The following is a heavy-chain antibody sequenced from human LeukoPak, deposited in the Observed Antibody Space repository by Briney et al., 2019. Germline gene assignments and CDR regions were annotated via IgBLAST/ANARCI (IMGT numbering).Heavy chain of an antibody. Sequence: ASVKVSCKASGYTFTSYGISWVRQAPGQGLEWMGWISAYNGNTNYAQKLQGRVTMTRNTSISTAYMEVSSLRSEDTAVYYCARSLWFGVVDYYGMDVWGQGTTVTVSS. V-gene: IGHV1-18*01. CDR2: ISAYNGNT. CDR3: ARSLWFGVVDYYGMDV. J-gene: IGHJ6*02. D-gene: IGHD3-10*01. CDR1: GYTFTSYG.